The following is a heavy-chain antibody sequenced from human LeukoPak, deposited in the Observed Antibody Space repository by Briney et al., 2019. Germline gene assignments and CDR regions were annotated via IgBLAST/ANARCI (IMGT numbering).Heavy chain of an antibody. CDR1: GYSLTDLS. CDR2: FDPEDGKP. J-gene: IGHJ1*01. V-gene: IGHV1-24*01. D-gene: IGHD6-19*01. CDR3: AAGYSSGWFAKHFHY. Sequence: GASVKVSCNVSGYSLTDLSMHWVRQAPGNGLEWMGGFDPEDGKPTYAQKFQGRVTMTEDTSADTAYMELSSLRSEDTAVYFCAAGYSSGWFAKHFHYWGQGTLVTVSS.